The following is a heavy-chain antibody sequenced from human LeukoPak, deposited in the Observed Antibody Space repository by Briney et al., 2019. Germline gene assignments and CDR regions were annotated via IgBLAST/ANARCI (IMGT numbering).Heavy chain of an antibody. D-gene: IGHD3-22*01. V-gene: IGHV4-39*07. CDR2: MYYSGST. Sequence: SETLSLTCTVSGGSISSSSYYWGWIRQPPGKGLEWIGSMYYSGSTYYNPSLKSRVTISVDTSKNQFSLKLSSVTAADTAVYYCARQLRHYYDSSGYPRGYFDYWGQGTLVTVSS. CDR3: ARQLRHYYDSSGYPRGYFDY. CDR1: GGSISSSSYY. J-gene: IGHJ4*02.